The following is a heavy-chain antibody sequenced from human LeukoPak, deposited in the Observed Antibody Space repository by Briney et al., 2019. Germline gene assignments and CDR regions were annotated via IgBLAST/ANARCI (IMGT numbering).Heavy chain of an antibody. V-gene: IGHV4-39*01. J-gene: IGHJ3*01. CDR2: IYYSGST. D-gene: IGHD1-26*01. CDR1: GGSISSSSYY. CDR3: ARHVGATWTPNDAFDF. Sequence: SETLSLTCTVSGGSISSSSYYWGWIRQPPGKGLEWIVSIYYSGSTYYNPSLKSRVTISVDTSKNHFSLNLSSVTAADTAVYYCARHVGATWTPNDAFDFWGQGTMVTVSS.